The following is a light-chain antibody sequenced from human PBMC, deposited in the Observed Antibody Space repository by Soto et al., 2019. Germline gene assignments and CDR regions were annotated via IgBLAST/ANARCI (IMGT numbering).Light chain of an antibody. CDR1: NRDLGSYNL. J-gene: IGLJ3*02. V-gene: IGLV2-14*01. Sequence: QSALTQPASVSGSPGQSITIACTGTNRDLGSYNLVSWYQQRPGEAPKLIISEVRNRPSGISYRFTGSKSGNTASLTISGLQAEDEADYYCSSYTTTSTLVFGGGTKVTVL. CDR3: SSYTTTSTLV. CDR2: EVR.